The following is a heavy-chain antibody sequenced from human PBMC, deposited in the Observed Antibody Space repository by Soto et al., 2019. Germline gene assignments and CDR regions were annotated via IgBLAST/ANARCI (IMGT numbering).Heavy chain of an antibody. V-gene: IGHV1-2*02. CDR1: GYTFIDYY. CDR3: VRGLRWSDLDY. CDR2: INPSSGAT. Sequence: ASVKVSCKASGYTFIDYYIQWVRQAPGQGLEWMGWINPSSGATTYAQKFQGRVTMTRDTSISTAYMDLSTLRSDDTAVYYCVRGLRWSDLDYWGQGTPVTVSS. D-gene: IGHD2-21*01. J-gene: IGHJ4*02.